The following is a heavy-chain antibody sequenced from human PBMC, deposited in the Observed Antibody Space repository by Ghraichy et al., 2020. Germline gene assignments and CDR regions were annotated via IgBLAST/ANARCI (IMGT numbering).Heavy chain of an antibody. CDR1: GFTFSSFA. V-gene: IGHV3-23*01. Sequence: GGSLRLSCAASGFTFSSFAMSWVRQAPGKGLEWVSAISGSGGGTYYADSVKGRFTISRDNSKNTLYLQMNSLRAEDTAEYYCAKEIVVVPAAIDYWGQGTLVTVSS. CDR2: ISGSGGGT. J-gene: IGHJ4*02. CDR3: AKEIVVVPAAIDY. D-gene: IGHD2-2*01.